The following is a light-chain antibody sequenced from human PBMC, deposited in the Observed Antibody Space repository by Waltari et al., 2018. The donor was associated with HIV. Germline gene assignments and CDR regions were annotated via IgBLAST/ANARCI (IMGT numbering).Light chain of an antibody. Sequence: QSALTQPPSASGSPGQSVTISCTGTNSDIGHFDYVAWYQQHPGKPPKLIISEVYKRPSRVPNRFSGSKSGNTASLTVSGLQAEDEADYYCSSYATTNDFYVLFGGGTNLTVL. CDR3: SSYATTNDFYVL. CDR1: NSDIGHFDY. V-gene: IGLV2-8*01. CDR2: EVY. J-gene: IGLJ2*01.